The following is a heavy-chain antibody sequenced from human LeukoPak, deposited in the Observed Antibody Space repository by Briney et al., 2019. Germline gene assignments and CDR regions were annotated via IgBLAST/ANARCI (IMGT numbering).Heavy chain of an antibody. CDR2: IYSGGTT. CDR3: ARVLWNGDYPRFDY. Sequence: PGGSLRLSCAASGFTVSSNYMNWVRQAPGKGLERVSIIYSGGTTYYADSVKGRFTISRDNSKNTLYLRMNSLRAEDTAVYYCARVLWNGDYPRFDYWGQGTLVTVSS. D-gene: IGHD4-17*01. CDR1: GFTVSSNY. J-gene: IGHJ4*02. V-gene: IGHV3-53*01.